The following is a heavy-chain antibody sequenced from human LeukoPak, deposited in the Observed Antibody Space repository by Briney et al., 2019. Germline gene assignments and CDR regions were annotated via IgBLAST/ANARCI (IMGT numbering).Heavy chain of an antibody. D-gene: IGHD4-17*01. J-gene: IGHJ4*02. CDR1: GGTFRSGS. CDR2: IVPMPDIT. V-gene: IGHV1-69*02. Sequence: SVKVSCKASGGTFRSGSISWVRQAPGQGLEWMGRIVPMPDITTYSQTFQGRVTITADKSTSTAYMELSSLTSEDTAVYYCARASDLVTTWDYFDSWGQGSLVIVSS. CDR3: ARASDLVTTWDYFDS.